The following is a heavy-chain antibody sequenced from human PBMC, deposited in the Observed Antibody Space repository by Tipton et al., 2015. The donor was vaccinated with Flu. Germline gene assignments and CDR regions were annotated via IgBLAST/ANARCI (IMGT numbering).Heavy chain of an antibody. J-gene: IGHJ5*02. V-gene: IGHV4-39*07. D-gene: IGHD2-2*01. CDR1: GGSISSSSYY. CDR3: ARDTSWQRGVWFDP. Sequence: TLSLTCTVSGGSISSSSYYWGWIRQPPGKGLEWIGSIYYSGSTNYNPSLKSRVTISVDTSKNQFSLKLSSVTAADTAVYYCARDTSWQRGVWFDPWGQGTLVTVSS. CDR2: IYYSGST.